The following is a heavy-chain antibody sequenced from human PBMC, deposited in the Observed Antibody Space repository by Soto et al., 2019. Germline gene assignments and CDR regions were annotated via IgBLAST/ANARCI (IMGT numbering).Heavy chain of an antibody. CDR1: GGSISSSTW. D-gene: IGHD3-22*01. CDR2: IYHGGST. J-gene: IGHJ4*02. V-gene: IGHV4-4*02. CDR3: ARSRGHYDTSGYYYY. Sequence: SETLSLTCAVSGGSISSSTWWSWVRQPPGKGLEWIGDIYHGGSTHYNPSLKSRVTISIDKSKNQFSLKLSSVTAADTAVYYCARSRGHYDTSGYYYYWGQGTLVTVSS.